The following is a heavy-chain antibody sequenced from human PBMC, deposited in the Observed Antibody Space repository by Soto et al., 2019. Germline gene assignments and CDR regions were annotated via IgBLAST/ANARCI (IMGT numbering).Heavy chain of an antibody. Sequence: DVQLVESGGGIVQPGGSLRLSCAASGFTVTSYWMHWVRQAPGKGLVWVSRTSPAGSSTYYADFVRGRFTISKDTAKNTLYLQINSLGAEDTAVYYCARGNTGHGNFDYWGQGTLVTVSS. V-gene: IGHV3-74*01. J-gene: IGHJ4*02. CDR1: GFTVTSYW. CDR2: TSPAGSST. CDR3: ARGNTGHGNFDY. D-gene: IGHD2-8*02.